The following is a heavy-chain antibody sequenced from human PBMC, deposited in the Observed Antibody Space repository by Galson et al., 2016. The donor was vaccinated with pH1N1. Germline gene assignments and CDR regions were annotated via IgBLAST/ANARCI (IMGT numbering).Heavy chain of an antibody. CDR3: ASPMGHDYRALLTDY. CDR1: GGTFSSYA. J-gene: IGHJ4*02. D-gene: IGHD4-11*01. Sequence: VKVSCKASGGTFSSYAISWVRPAPGQGLEWMGGIIPIFGTANYAQKFQGRVTMTTDTSTSTVYMELSSLRSEDTAIYYCASPMGHDYRALLTDYWGQGTLVTVSS. V-gene: IGHV1-69*05. CDR2: IIPIFGTA.